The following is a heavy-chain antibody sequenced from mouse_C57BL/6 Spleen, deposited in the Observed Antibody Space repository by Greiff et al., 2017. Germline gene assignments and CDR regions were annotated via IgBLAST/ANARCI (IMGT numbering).Heavy chain of an antibody. J-gene: IGHJ3*01. D-gene: IGHD2-4*01. V-gene: IGHV1-26*01. CDR2: INPNNGGT. CDR1: GYTFTDYY. Sequence: EVQLQQSGPELVKPGASVKISCKASGYTFTDYYMNWVKQSHGKSLEWIGDINPNNGGTSYNQKFKGKATLPVAKSSSTAYMELRSLTSEDSAVYYCARYDYGKTWFAYWGQGTLVTVAA. CDR3: ARYDYGKTWFAY.